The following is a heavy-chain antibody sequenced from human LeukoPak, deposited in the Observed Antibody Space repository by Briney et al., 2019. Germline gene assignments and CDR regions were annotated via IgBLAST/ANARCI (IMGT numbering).Heavy chain of an antibody. D-gene: IGHD3-22*01. CDR1: GFSVSTTY. J-gene: IGHJ5*02. CDR2: LYGGGST. V-gene: IGHV3-66*02. Sequence: QPGGSLRLSCTASGFSVSTTYMNWVRQAPGKGLEWVSVLYGGGSTAYAHSVKGRFTISRDNSKNTLYLQMNSLRPEDTAVYFCARGQDHYDSNHNPWGQGTLVTVSS. CDR3: ARGQDHYDSNHNP.